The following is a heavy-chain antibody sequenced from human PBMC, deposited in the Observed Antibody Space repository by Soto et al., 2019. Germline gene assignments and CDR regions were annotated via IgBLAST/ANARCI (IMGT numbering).Heavy chain of an antibody. Sequence: AGGSLRLSCAASGFTLHDYTMHWVRQAPGKGLEWVSLIMWDGRATECADSVKGRFTISRDNSKNSLYLQMNSLRAEDTALYYCAKEHGSDTSGGMDLWGQGTTVTVSS. J-gene: IGHJ6*02. CDR1: GFTLHDYT. V-gene: IGHV3-43*01. CDR3: AKEHGSDTSGGMDL. D-gene: IGHD2-21*01. CDR2: IMWDGRAT.